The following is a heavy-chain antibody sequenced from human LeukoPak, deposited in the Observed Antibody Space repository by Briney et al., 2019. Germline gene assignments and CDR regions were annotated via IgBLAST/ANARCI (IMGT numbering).Heavy chain of an antibody. D-gene: IGHD5-24*01. CDR2: INPGGDNT. J-gene: IGHJ3*02. Sequence: ASVKVSCKASGYTFTKSYIHWVRQAPGQRLEWMGLINPGGDNTDYAQKFQGRVTMTSDTSARTVYMGLSSLRSEDTAIYYCARIRDGYNDAYDIWGQGTVVTVPS. CDR3: ARIRDGYNDAYDI. CDR1: GYTFTKSY. V-gene: IGHV1-46*01.